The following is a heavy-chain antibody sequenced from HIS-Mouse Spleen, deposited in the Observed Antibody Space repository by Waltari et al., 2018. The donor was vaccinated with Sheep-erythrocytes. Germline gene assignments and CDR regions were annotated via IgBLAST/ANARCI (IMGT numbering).Heavy chain of an antibody. CDR1: GDSISSGGYY. CDR3: ARDPLTGADY. CDR2: IDYSGST. Sequence: QVQLQESGPGLVKPSQTLSLTCTVSGDSISSGGYYWSWIRQHPGKGLEWIGSIDYSGSTHHTPTLKSRVTISVVTSKNQFSLKLSSVTAADTAVYYCARDPLTGADYWGQGTLVTVSS. V-gene: IGHV4-31*03. D-gene: IGHD7-27*01. J-gene: IGHJ4*02.